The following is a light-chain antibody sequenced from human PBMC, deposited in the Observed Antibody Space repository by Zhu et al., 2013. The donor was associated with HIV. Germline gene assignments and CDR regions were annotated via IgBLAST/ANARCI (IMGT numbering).Light chain of an antibody. J-gene: IGLJ3*02. CDR1: SGSIASNY. Sequence: NFMLTQPHSVSESPGKTVTISCTRSSGSIASNYVQWYQQRPGRSPTTVIYEDNQRPSGVPDRFSGSIDSSSNSASLTISGLKTEDEADYYCQSYDSSNWVFGGGTKLTVL. CDR2: EDN. V-gene: IGLV6-57*01. CDR3: QSYDSSNWV.